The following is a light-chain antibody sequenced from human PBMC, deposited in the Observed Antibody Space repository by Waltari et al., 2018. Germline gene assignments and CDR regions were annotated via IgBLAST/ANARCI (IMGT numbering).Light chain of an antibody. Sequence: EIVLTKSPATLSLSPGERATLSCRASQSVSSYLAWYQQKPGQAPGLLIYDASNRATGIPARFSGSGSGTDFTLTISSLEPEDFAVYYCQQRSNWPTFGGGTKVEIK. CDR3: QQRSNWPT. V-gene: IGKV3-11*01. J-gene: IGKJ4*01. CDR2: DAS. CDR1: QSVSSY.